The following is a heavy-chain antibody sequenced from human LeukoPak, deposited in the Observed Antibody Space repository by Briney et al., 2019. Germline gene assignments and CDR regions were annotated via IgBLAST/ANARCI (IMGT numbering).Heavy chain of an antibody. Sequence: PGGSLRLSCVASGFIFRNYAMSWVRLAPGEGLEWVSGISDNGGGTYYADSLKGRFTISRDNSKNMLYLQMNSLRAEDTAVYYCAKESGALGAPLYDYWGRGILVTASS. J-gene: IGHJ4*02. CDR3: AKESGALGAPLYDY. D-gene: IGHD4/OR15-4a*01. CDR2: ISDNGGGT. V-gene: IGHV3-23*01. CDR1: GFIFRNYA.